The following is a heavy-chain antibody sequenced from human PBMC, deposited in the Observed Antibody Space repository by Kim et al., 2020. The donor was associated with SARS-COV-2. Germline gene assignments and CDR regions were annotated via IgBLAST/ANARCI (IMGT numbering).Heavy chain of an antibody. CDR3: ARENGYTNDY. Sequence: GGSLRLSCAASGFTFNTYWMSWGRKAPGKGPEWVANINLDGTRKSYMDSVKGRFTIPRDNAENSLYLQMNSLRAEDTAVYYCARENGYTNDYWGLGTLV. CDR1: GFTFNTYW. V-gene: IGHV3-7*01. J-gene: IGHJ4*02. CDR2: INLDGTRK. D-gene: IGHD5-18*01.